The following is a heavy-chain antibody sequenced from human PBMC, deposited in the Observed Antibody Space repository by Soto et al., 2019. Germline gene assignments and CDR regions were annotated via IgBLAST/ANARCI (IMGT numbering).Heavy chain of an antibody. Sequence: QVQLQESGPGLVKPSETLSLTCTVSGGSISSYYWSWIRQPPGKGLEWIGYIYYSGSTNYNPSLKSRVTISVXXSXNXXSLKLSSVTAADTAVYYCARDSWSTVTTFYYGMDVWGQGTTVTVSS. J-gene: IGHJ6*02. CDR1: GGSISSYY. D-gene: IGHD4-17*01. CDR2: IYYSGST. CDR3: ARDSWSTVTTFYYGMDV. V-gene: IGHV4-59*01.